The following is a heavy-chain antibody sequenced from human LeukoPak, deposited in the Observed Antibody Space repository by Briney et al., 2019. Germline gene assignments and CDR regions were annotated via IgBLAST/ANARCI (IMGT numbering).Heavy chain of an antibody. CDR3: ARADYYFFMDV. J-gene: IGHJ6*03. Sequence: GGSLRLSCAASGFRFSDYGIHWVRQAPGKGLEWVAFIRFDATIKYYADSVKGRFTISRDNSKNTVYFQMNSLRPEDTAVYYCARADYYFFMDVWGKGTTVTVSS. V-gene: IGHV3-30*02. CDR2: IRFDATIK. CDR1: GFRFSDYG. D-gene: IGHD6-19*01.